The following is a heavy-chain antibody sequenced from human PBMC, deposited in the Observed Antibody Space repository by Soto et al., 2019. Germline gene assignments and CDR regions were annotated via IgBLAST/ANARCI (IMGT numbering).Heavy chain of an antibody. V-gene: IGHV1-18*01. CDR2: INPYNGNT. CDR3: ARGCIAVTTHLCY. J-gene: IGHJ4*02. D-gene: IGHD4-17*01. Sequence: QVQLVQSGAEIKKPGASVKVSCKASGYTFNTYGITWVRQAPGQGLEWMGWINPYNGNTKFAQKLQDRVTMTTATSTSTAYMELASLRSDDTAGYYCARGCIAVTTHLCYWGQGTLVTVSS. CDR1: GYTFNTYG.